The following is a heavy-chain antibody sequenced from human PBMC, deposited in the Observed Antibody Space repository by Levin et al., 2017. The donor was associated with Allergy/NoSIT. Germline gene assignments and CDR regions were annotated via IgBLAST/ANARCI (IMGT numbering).Heavy chain of an antibody. CDR1: GFTFSSYA. Sequence: GGSLRLSCAASGFTFSSYAMSWVRQAPGKGLEWVSGIGGSGGATYYADSVKGRFTISRDNSKNTLYLQMNSLRAEDTAVYYCAKDPVNIVGAIVVQGDDYWGQGTLVTVSS. J-gene: IGHJ4*02. V-gene: IGHV3-23*01. CDR2: IGGSGGAT. D-gene: IGHD1-26*01. CDR3: AKDPVNIVGAIVVQGDDY.